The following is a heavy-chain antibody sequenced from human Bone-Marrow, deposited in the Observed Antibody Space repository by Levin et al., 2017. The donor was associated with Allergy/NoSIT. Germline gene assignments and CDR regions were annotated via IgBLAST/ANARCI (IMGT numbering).Heavy chain of an antibody. D-gene: IGHD5-18*01. CDR1: GYSFTNFG. V-gene: IGHV1-18*01. Sequence: GGSLRLSCKASGYSFTNFGLSWVRQAPGQGLEWMGWISPYNGDTHYAQKFQGRVTMTTDTSTSTAYMELRSLRADDTAVYYCARELADTAADTIDIWGQGTMVAVSS. CDR3: ARELADTAADTIDI. CDR2: ISPYNGDT. J-gene: IGHJ3*02.